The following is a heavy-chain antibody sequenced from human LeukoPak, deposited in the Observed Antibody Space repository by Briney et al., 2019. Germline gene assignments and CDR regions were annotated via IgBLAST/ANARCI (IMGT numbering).Heavy chain of an antibody. V-gene: IGHV1-69*13. CDR3: ASDYGEHGDY. CDR1: GGTFSSYA. J-gene: IGHJ4*02. CDR2: IIPIFGTA. D-gene: IGHD4-17*01. Sequence: ASMKVSCKASGGTFSSYAISWVRQAPGQGLEWMGGIIPIFGTANYAQKFQGRVTITADESTSTAYMELSSLRSEDTAVYYCASDYGEHGDYWGQGTLVTVSS.